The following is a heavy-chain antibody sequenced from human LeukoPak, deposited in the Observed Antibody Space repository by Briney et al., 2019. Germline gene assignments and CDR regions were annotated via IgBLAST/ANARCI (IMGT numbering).Heavy chain of an antibody. V-gene: IGHV7-4-1*02. Sequence: GASVKVSCKASGYTFTSYYMHWVRQAPGQGLEWMGWINTNTGNPTYAQGFTGRFVFSLDTSVSAAYLQISSLKAEDTAVYYCARVKERGGYSYGYIVRNYYYMDVWGKGTTVTVSS. CDR3: ARVKERGGYSYGYIVRNYYYMDV. CDR1: GYTFTSYY. D-gene: IGHD5-18*01. CDR2: INTNTGNP. J-gene: IGHJ6*03.